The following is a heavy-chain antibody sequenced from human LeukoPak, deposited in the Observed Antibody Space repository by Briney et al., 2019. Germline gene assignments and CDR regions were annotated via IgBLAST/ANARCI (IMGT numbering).Heavy chain of an antibody. V-gene: IGHV3-49*04. CDR2: IRDKAYGGTT. CDR3: ARGSYQFDY. D-gene: IGHD1-26*01. J-gene: IGHJ4*02. Sequence: PGGSLRLSCTASGFTFGDYAMTWVRQAPGKGLEWVGFIRDKAYGGTTDYAASVKGRFTISRDDSKSIAYLQMSSLITEDTAVYYCARGSYQFDYWGQGTLVTVSS. CDR1: GFTFGDYA.